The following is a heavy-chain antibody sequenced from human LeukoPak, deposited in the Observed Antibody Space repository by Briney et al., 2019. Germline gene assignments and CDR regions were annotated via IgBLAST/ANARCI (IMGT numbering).Heavy chain of an antibody. J-gene: IGHJ3*02. CDR3: ARDRRCSSTSCYHHDAFDI. Sequence: SVKVSCKASGYTFTSYGISWVRQAPGQGLEWMGGIIPIFGTANYAQKFQGRVTITADESTSTAYMELSSLRSEDTAVYYCARDRRCSSTSCYHHDAFDIWGQGTMVTVSS. CDR1: GYTFTSYG. CDR2: IIPIFGTA. D-gene: IGHD2-2*01. V-gene: IGHV1-69*13.